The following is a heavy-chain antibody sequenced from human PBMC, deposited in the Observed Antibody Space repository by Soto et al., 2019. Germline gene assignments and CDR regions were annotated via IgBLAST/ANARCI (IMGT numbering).Heavy chain of an antibody. Sequence: ASVKVSCKASGYTFTGYYMHWVRQAPGQGLEWMGWINPNSGGTNYAQKFQGWVTMTRDTSISTAYMELSRLRSDDTAVYYCARGGDSRYDRVRDPFDIWGQGTMVTVSS. CDR2: INPNSGGT. V-gene: IGHV1-2*04. D-gene: IGHD5-12*01. CDR3: ARGGDSRYDRVRDPFDI. CDR1: GYTFTGYY. J-gene: IGHJ3*02.